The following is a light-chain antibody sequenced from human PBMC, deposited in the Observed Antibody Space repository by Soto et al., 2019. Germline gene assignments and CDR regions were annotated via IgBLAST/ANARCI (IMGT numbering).Light chain of an antibody. Sequence: IQMTQSPSSFSGSLGDRVTMTVLASQGVGGWLAWYQQKPGKVPKLLIYATSSLHSGVPSRFSGSGSGTDFTLSISSLQPEDFATYYCQQTHSLPLSFGPGTKVDI. CDR2: ATS. V-gene: IGKV1-12*01. CDR3: QQTHSLPLS. CDR1: QGVGGW. J-gene: IGKJ3*01.